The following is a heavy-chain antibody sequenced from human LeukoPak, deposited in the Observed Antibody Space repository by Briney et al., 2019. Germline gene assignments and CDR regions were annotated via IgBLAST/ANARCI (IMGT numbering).Heavy chain of an antibody. CDR1: GGSFSGYY. CDR3: ARRVSGYRITIFGVVQINWFDP. D-gene: IGHD3-3*01. Sequence: SSETLSLTCAVYGGSFSGYYWSWIRQPPGKGLEWIGEINHSGSTNYNPSLKSRVTISVDTSKNQFSLKLSSVTAADTAVYYCARRVSGYRITIFGVVQINWFDPWGQGTLVTVSS. V-gene: IGHV4-34*01. CDR2: INHSGST. J-gene: IGHJ5*02.